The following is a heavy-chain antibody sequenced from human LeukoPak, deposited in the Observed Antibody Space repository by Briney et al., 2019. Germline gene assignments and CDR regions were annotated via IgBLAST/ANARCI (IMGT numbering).Heavy chain of an antibody. CDR3: ARGQQLVRGAVDY. V-gene: IGHV4-61*02. CDR2: IYTSGST. D-gene: IGHD6-13*01. J-gene: IGHJ4*02. Sequence: PSETLSLTCTVSGGSISSSSYYWSWIRQPAGKGLEWIGRIYTSGSTNYNPSLKSRVTISVDTSKNQFSLKLSSVTAADTAVYYCARGQQLVRGAVDYWGQGTLVTVSS. CDR1: GGSISSSSYY.